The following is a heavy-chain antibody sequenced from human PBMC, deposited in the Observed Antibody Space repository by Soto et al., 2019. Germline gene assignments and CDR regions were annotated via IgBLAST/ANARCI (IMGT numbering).Heavy chain of an antibody. J-gene: IGHJ4*02. V-gene: IGHV3-74*03. Sequence: PGGSLRLSCAASEFTFRTYSMHWVRQAPGKGLVWVSRINTDGSGTTYGDSVKGRFTISRDNAKNTLYLQMNSLRVEDTAVYYCARGLRQVDYWGQGTLVTVSS. CDR3: ARGLRQVDY. CDR1: EFTFRTYS. CDR2: INTDGSGT.